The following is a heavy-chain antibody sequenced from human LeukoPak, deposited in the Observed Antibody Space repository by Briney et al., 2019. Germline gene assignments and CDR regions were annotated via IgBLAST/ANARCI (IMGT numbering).Heavy chain of an antibody. CDR1: GGSISSGSYS. Sequence: SETLSLTCAVPGGSISSGSYSWSWIRQPPGKGLEWIGYIYHSGSTYYNPSLKSRVTISVDRSKNQFSLKLSSVTAADTAVYYCARRWSYGSGSTENWFDPWGQGTLVTVSS. J-gene: IGHJ5*02. CDR2: IYHSGST. V-gene: IGHV4-30-2*01. CDR3: ARRWSYGSGSTENWFDP. D-gene: IGHD3-10*01.